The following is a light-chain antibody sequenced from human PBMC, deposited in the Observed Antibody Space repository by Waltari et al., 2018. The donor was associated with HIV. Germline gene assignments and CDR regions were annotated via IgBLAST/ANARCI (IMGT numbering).Light chain of an antibody. CDR3: MQALQTPP. J-gene: IGKJ1*01. CDR2: LDS. CDR1: QSLLHRNGYYY. Sequence: DLVTTKSPLSLPVTPGEPASISCRSSQSLLHRNGYYYLAWYLQTPGQSPHLLIYLDSNPASWVPDRFSGSGSGTDFTLKCSRVEAEDVGVYQCMQALQTPPFGQGPKVEIK. V-gene: IGKV2-28*01.